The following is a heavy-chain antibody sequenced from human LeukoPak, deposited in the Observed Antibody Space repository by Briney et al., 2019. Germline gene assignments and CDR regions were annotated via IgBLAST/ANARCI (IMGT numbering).Heavy chain of an antibody. CDR3: AKGQITIFHAFDI. V-gene: IGHV3-23*01. CDR1: GFSFNTYV. CDR2: ISGSGGTT. Sequence: PGGSLRLSCAASGFSFNTYVMSWVRQAPGKGLEWVSTISGSGGTTNYADSVKGRFTISRDNSKNTLYLQMNSLRAEDTAVYYCAKGQITIFHAFDIWGQGTMVTVSS. D-gene: IGHD3-3*01. J-gene: IGHJ3*02.